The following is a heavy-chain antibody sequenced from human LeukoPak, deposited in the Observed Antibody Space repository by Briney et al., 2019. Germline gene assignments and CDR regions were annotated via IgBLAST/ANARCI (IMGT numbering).Heavy chain of an antibody. V-gene: IGHV3-23*01. CDR1: GCTFSSYA. CDR3: AKAEGANHGGSDY. Sequence: GGSLILSCGASGCTFSSYAMSWGLQAPGKGLEGVSAISGSGGSTYYADSVKGRFTISRANSKNTLSLQMNSLRAEATAVYYCAKAEGANHGGSDYWGQGTLVTVSS. CDR2: ISGSGGST. D-gene: IGHD2-15*01. J-gene: IGHJ4*02.